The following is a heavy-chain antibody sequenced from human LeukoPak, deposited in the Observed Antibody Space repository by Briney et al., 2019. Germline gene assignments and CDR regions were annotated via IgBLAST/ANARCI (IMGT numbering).Heavy chain of an antibody. V-gene: IGHV1-18*01. CDR3: ARDDIVVVPAALSIAFDI. CDR1: GYTFTIYG. J-gene: IGHJ3*02. Sequence: GASVKVSCTASGYTFTIYGISWVRQAPGQGLEWMGWISVYTGNTNYAQKLQGRVTMTTDTSTSTAYMELRSLRSDDTAVYYCARDDIVVVPAALSIAFDIWGQGTMVTVSS. D-gene: IGHD2-2*01. CDR2: ISVYTGNT.